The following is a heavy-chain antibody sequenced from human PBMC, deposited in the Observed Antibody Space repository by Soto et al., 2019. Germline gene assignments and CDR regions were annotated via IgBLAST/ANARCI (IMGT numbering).Heavy chain of an antibody. J-gene: IGHJ2*01. CDR1: GFPFSSSD. Sequence: EVQLEEAGGGLVQSGGSLRLSCAASGFPFSSSDMHWVRQTTGKGLEWVSAIGTAGDTYYADSVKGRFTISREDAKNSEFLQMKSLGGGDTAVHYCAREGRSRALENWYPDLWGRGTLVTVSS. D-gene: IGHD3-3*01. V-gene: IGHV3-13*01. CDR3: AREGRSRALENWYPDL. CDR2: IGTAGDT.